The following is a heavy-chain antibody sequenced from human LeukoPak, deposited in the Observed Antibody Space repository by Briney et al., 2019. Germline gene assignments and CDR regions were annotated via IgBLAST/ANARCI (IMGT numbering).Heavy chain of an antibody. CDR2: IYYSGST. CDR1: GASISSGNYY. Sequence: SETLSPTCTVSGASISSGNYYWSWIRQPAGKGLEWIGYIYYSGSTNYNPSLKSRVTISVDTSKNQFSLKLSSVTAADTAVYYCARHPRDSTSSGEFDYWGQGTLVTVSS. CDR3: ARHPRDSTSSGEFDY. J-gene: IGHJ4*02. V-gene: IGHV4-61*10. D-gene: IGHD3-10*01.